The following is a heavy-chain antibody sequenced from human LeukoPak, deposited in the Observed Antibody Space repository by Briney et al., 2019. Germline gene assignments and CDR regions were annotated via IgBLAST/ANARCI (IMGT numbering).Heavy chain of an antibody. CDR1: GYTFTGYY. Sequence: ASVKVSCKASGYTFTGYYMHWVRQAPGQGLEWMGWINPNSGGTNYAQKFQGRVTMTRDTSISTAYMELSRLRSDDTAAYYCASAYYYGSGSYFPASDWGQGTLVTVSS. J-gene: IGHJ4*02. CDR2: INPNSGGT. D-gene: IGHD3-10*01. V-gene: IGHV1-2*02. CDR3: ASAYYYGSGSYFPASD.